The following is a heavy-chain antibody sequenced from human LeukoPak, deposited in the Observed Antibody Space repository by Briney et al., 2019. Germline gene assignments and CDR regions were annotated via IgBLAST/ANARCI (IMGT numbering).Heavy chain of an antibody. Sequence: PSETLSLTCTVSGGSIRSYXXSWXXQPXGKGLEWIGYIYYSGSTNYNPSLKSRVTISVDTPRNQFSLKLSSVTAADTAVYYCARHXXGDSSGYNYPFDYWGQGTLVTVSS. CDR1: GGSIRSYX. V-gene: IGHV4-59*01. CDR2: IYYSGST. D-gene: IGHD3-22*01. CDR3: ARHXXGDSSGYNYPFDY. J-gene: IGHJ4*02.